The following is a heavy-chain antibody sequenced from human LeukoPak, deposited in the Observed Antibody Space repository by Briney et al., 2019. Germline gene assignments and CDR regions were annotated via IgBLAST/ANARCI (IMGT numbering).Heavy chain of an antibody. CDR3: ARGLDLEGLDY. Sequence: AETLSLTCAVYGGSFSDYNWSWLRQSPEKGLEWIGEINDSGRTHYNPSLKSRVTISVDTAKYQFSLSLSSLTAADTAVYYCARGLDLEGLDYWGQGTLVTVSS. V-gene: IGHV4-34*01. CDR2: INDSGRT. D-gene: IGHD1-1*01. J-gene: IGHJ4*02. CDR1: GGSFSDYN.